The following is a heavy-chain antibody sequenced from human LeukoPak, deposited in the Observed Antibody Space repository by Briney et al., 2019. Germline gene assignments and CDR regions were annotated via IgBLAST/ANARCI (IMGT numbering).Heavy chain of an antibody. D-gene: IGHD3-22*01. CDR3: ARESGYYLGSSAFDI. V-gene: IGHV3-48*01. J-gene: IGHJ3*02. Sequence: GGSLRLSCAASGFTFSSHWMHWVRQAPGKGLEWVSYISSSSSTIYYADSMKGRFTISRDNAKNSLYLQMNSLRAEDTAVYYCARESGYYLGSSAFDIWGQGTMVTVSS. CDR1: GFTFSSHW. CDR2: ISSSSSTI.